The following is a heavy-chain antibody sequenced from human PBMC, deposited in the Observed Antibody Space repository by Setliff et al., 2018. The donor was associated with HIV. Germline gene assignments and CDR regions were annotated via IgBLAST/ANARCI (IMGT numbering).Heavy chain of an antibody. Sequence: ASVTVSCKSSGYTFTDFGLSWVRQAPGQGLEWMGWISNNNDNTDYAQDLQGRVTLTTDTSTATAYLELRSLRSDETAVYYCARSGESFTTHFDAWGQGTMVTVSS. CDR1: GYTFTDFG. CDR2: ISNNNDNT. V-gene: IGHV1-18*04. J-gene: IGHJ3*01. D-gene: IGHD4-4*01. CDR3: ARSGESFTTHFDA.